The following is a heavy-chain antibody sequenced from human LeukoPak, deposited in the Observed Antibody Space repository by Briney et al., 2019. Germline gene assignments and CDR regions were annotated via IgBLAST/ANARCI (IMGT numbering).Heavy chain of an antibody. CDR2: IDTDGSGT. Sequence: GGSLRLSCAASGFTFSNYRMHWVRQAPGKGLAWVSRIDTDGSGTAYADSVKGRLTTSRDNAKNTLYLQVNSLRAEDTAVYYCARGHYYGMDVWGQGTTVTVSS. CDR1: GFTFSNYR. V-gene: IGHV3-74*01. CDR3: ARGHYYGMDV. J-gene: IGHJ6*02.